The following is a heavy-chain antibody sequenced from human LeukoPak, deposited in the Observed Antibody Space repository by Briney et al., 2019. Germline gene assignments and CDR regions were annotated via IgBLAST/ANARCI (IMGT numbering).Heavy chain of an antibody. CDR2: IYYSGST. D-gene: IGHD6-19*01. J-gene: IGHJ2*01. V-gene: IGHV4-39*07. CDR3: ARGLVRGFDL. Sequence: ETSETLSLTCTVSGGSISSSSYYWSWIRQPPGKGLEWIGSIYYSGSTNYNPSLKSRVTISVDTSKNQFSLKLSSVTAADTAVYYCARGLVRGFDLWGRGTLVTVSS. CDR1: GGSISSSSYY.